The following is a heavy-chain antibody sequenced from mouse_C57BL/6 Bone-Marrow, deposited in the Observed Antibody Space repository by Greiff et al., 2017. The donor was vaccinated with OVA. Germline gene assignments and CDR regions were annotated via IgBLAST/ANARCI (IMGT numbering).Heavy chain of an antibody. CDR1: GFSFNTYA. V-gene: IGHV10-1*01. J-gene: IGHJ4*01. CDR2: IRSKSNNYAT. D-gene: IGHD4-1*01. CDR3: ERHWDWAMDY. Sequence: EVMLVESGGGLVQPKGSLKLSCAASGFSFNTYAMNWVRQAPGKGLEWVARIRSKSNNYATYYADSVKDRFTISRDDSESMLYLQMNNLKTEDTAMYYCERHWDWAMDYWGQGTSVTVSS.